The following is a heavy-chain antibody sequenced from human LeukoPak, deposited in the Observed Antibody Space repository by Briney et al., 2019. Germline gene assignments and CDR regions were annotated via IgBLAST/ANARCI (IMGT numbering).Heavy chain of an antibody. D-gene: IGHD6-19*01. J-gene: IGHJ5*02. CDR1: GGSIRSYY. CDR2: MHHSGST. V-gene: IGHV4-59*08. CDR3: ARHAAVEGSSGWSPLWWFDP. Sequence: PSETLSLTCTVSGGSIRSYYWSWIGQPPRKGLEWIGYMHHSGSTKHNPYLKSRVTIPVDTSQSQFSLKLSSVTAADTAVYYCARHAAVEGSSGWSPLWWFDPWGQGTLVTVPS.